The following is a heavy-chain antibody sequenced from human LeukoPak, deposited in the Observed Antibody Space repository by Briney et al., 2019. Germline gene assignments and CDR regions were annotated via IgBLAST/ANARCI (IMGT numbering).Heavy chain of an antibody. J-gene: IGHJ4*02. CDR2: INNSGGFT. V-gene: IGHV3-23*01. CDR1: GFTFSSYT. D-gene: IGHD6-6*01. Sequence: GGSLRLSCAASGFTFSSYTMTWVRQAPGKGLEWISVINNSGGFTYYANSVRGRFTISRDNSKNTLYLQMNGLRAEDTATYYCATDLYSSSTDYWGQGILVTVSS. CDR3: ATDLYSSSTDY.